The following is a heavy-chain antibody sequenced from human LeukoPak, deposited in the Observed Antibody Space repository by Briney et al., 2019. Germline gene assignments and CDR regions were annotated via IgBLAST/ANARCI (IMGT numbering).Heavy chain of an antibody. CDR1: GGTFSSYA. D-gene: IGHD1-7*01. J-gene: IGHJ4*02. V-gene: IGHV1-69*04. CDR2: TIPIFGIA. CDR3: ARGRGSNNWNYGEDY. Sequence: SVKVSCKASGGTFSSYAISWVRQAPGQGLEWMGRTIPIFGIANYAQKFQGRVTITADKSTSTAYMELSSLRSEDTAVYYCARGRGSNNWNYGEDYWGQGTLVTVSS.